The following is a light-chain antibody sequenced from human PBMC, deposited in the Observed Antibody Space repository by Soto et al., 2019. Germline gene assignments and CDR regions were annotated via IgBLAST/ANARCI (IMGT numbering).Light chain of an antibody. CDR3: QQYDNLPLT. J-gene: IGKJ4*01. CDR1: QDISNY. CDR2: AAS. Sequence: DIQMTQSPSSLSASVGDRVTITCQASQDISNYLNWYQHKPGKAPKLLIYAASNLETGVPSRFSGSGSGTDFTFTISSLQPEDIATYYCQQYDNLPLTFCGGTKVDIK. V-gene: IGKV1-33*01.